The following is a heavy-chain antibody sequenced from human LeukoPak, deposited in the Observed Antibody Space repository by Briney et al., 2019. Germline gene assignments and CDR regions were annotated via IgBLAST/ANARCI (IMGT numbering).Heavy chain of an antibody. D-gene: IGHD6-13*01. V-gene: IGHV3-11*03. CDR1: GFTFSDYY. J-gene: IGHJ4*02. CDR2: ISSSSSYT. CDR3: ATYSSSWYALDY. Sequence: KTGGSLRLSCAASGFTFSDYYMSWIRQAPGKGLEWVSYISSSSSYTNYADSVKGRFTISRDNAKNSLYLQMNSLRAEDTAVYYCATYSSSWYALDYWGQGTLVTVSS.